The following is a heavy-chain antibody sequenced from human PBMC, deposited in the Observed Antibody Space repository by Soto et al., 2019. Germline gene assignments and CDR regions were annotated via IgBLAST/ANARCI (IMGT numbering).Heavy chain of an antibody. Sequence: QVQLVESGGGLVKPGGSLRLSCAASGFTFSDYYMSWIRQAPGKGLEWDSYISRSGSTIYYADAVKDRFTISRDNAKNSLYLLMNSLIAEDTAVDYFARMAPPIDYWGQGTLVTLSS. D-gene: IGHD5-12*01. V-gene: IGHV3-11*01. CDR2: ISRSGSTI. CDR1: GFTFSDYY. CDR3: ARMAPPIDY. J-gene: IGHJ4*02.